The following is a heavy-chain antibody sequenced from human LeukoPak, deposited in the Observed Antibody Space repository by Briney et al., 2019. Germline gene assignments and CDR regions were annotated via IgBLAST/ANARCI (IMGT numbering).Heavy chain of an antibody. J-gene: IGHJ4*02. CDR1: GFTFSSYS. CDR3: ARQYCSGGSCTFDY. Sequence: GGSLRLSCAASGFTFSSYSMNWVRQAPGRGLEFVSSISSTSTYIYYADSVKGRFTISRDNAKNSLYLQMNSLRAGDTAVYYCARQYCSGGSCTFDYWGQGTLVTVSS. D-gene: IGHD2-15*01. CDR2: ISSTSTYI. V-gene: IGHV3-21*01.